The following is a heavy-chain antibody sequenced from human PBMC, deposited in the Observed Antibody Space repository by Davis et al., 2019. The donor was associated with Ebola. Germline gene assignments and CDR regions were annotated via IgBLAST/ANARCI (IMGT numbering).Heavy chain of an antibody. Sequence: MPGGSLRLSCTVSGGSIRSLYWSWIRQSPGKGLEWIGYIHYTGNSKYNPSLKNRVTMSLDTSKSQFSLKLNSLTAADTAVYYCARDNFALGMGIFDHWGQGTPVTVSP. CDR2: IHYTGNS. D-gene: IGHD7-27*01. CDR1: GGSIRSLY. CDR3: ARDNFALGMGIFDH. V-gene: IGHV4-59*11. J-gene: IGHJ4*02.